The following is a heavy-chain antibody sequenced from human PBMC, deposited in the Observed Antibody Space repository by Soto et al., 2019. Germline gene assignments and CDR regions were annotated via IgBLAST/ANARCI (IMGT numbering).Heavy chain of an antibody. J-gene: IGHJ4*02. Sequence: QVQLGESGGGVVQPGRSLRLSCAASGFTFSSYGIHLVLHAPGKRLSWVAVISYDGSNKYSADSVKGRFTISRHHSKNTLYLQMNSRRAEDTALYYCVKVPDISGNDYAVYWRQGPLVSVFS. D-gene: IGHD3-22*01. CDR2: ISYDGSNK. V-gene: IGHV3-30*18. CDR1: GFTFSSYG. CDR3: VKVPDISGNDYAVY.